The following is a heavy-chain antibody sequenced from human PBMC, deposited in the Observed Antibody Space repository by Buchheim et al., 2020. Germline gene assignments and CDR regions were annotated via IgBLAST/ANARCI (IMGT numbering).Heavy chain of an antibody. V-gene: IGHV3-7*01. CDR3: ARGYSDVWVPAR. Sequence: EVQLVESGGGLVQPGGSLRLSCEGSGFTFSSYWMRWVRQAPGQGLEWVAIIKQDGSGTSYAESVQGRFTMTRDNAKNSLYLQMNSLRAEDTAVYYWARGYSDVWVPARWGQGTL. J-gene: IGHJ1*01. D-gene: IGHD3-3*01. CDR1: GFTFSSYW. CDR2: IKQDGSGT.